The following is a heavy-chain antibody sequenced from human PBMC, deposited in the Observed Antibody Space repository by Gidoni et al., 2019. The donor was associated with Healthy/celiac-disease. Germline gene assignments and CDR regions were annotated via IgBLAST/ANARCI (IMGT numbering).Heavy chain of an antibody. CDR3: ARDHPPYCSSTSCYSYNWFDP. CDR1: GFTFSGYG. V-gene: IGHV3-33*01. D-gene: IGHD2-2*01. CDR2: IWDDGSNK. J-gene: IGHJ5*02. Sequence: QVQLVESGGGVVQPGRSLRLSCAASGFTFSGYGMHWVRQAPGKGLGWVAVIWDDGSNKYYADSVKGRFTISRDNSKNTLYLQMNSLRAEDTAVYYCARDHPPYCSSTSCYSYNWFDPWGQGTLVTVSS.